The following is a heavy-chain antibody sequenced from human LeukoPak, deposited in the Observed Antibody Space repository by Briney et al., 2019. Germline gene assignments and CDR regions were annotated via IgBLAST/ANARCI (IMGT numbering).Heavy chain of an antibody. J-gene: IGHJ6*02. CDR3: ANDPGGYSYGRLDV. CDR1: GFTFSSYG. CDR2: IWYDGSNK. Sequence: GRSLRLSCAASGFTFSSYGMHWVRQAPGKGLEWVAVIWYDGSNKYYADSVKGRFTISRDNSKNTLYLQMNSLRAEDTAVYYCANDPGGYSYGRLDVWGQGTTVTVSS. V-gene: IGHV3-33*06. D-gene: IGHD5-18*01.